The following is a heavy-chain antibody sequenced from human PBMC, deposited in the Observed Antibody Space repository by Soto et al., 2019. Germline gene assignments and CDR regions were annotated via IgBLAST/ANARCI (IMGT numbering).Heavy chain of an antibody. D-gene: IGHD2-15*01. CDR1: GFTFSSYW. Sequence: PGGSLRLSCAASGFTFSSYWMSWVRQAPGKGLEWVANIKQDGSEKYYVDSVKGRFTISRDNAKNSLYLQMNSLRAEDTAVYYCARESVVVVAATSDAFDIWGQGTMVTVSS. J-gene: IGHJ3*02. V-gene: IGHV3-7*01. CDR2: IKQDGSEK. CDR3: ARESVVVVAATSDAFDI.